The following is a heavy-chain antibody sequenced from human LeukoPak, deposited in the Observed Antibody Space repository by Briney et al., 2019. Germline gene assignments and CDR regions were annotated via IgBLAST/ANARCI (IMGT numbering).Heavy chain of an antibody. V-gene: IGHV4-38-2*02. J-gene: IGHJ5*02. Sequence: PSETLSLTCTVSGYSISSGYYWGWIRPPPGKGLEWIGSIYHSGSTYYNPSLKSRVTISVDTSKNQFSLKLSSVTAADTAVYYCARHGSWDVGFDPWGQGTLVTVSS. CDR3: ARHGSWDVGFDP. CDR1: GYSISSGYY. D-gene: IGHD1-26*01. CDR2: IYHSGST.